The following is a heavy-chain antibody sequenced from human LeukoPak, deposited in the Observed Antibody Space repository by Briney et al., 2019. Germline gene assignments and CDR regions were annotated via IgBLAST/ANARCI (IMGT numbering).Heavy chain of an antibody. J-gene: IGHJ5*02. D-gene: IGHD3-16*02. CDR1: GGSISSSSYY. CDR3: ARGRIMITFGGFIVNNWFDP. CDR2: INHSGST. Sequence: KPSETLSLTCTVSGGSISSSSYYWGWIRQPPGKGLEWIGEINHSGSTNYNPSLRSRVIISVDTSKNQFSLKLSSVTAADTAVYYCARGRIMITFGGFIVNNWFDPWGQGTQVTVSS. V-gene: IGHV4-39*07.